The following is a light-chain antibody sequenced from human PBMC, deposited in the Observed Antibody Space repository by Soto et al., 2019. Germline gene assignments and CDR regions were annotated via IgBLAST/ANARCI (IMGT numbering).Light chain of an antibody. Sequence: DIVLTQSPGTLSLSPGERATLSCRASETVSGSYLAWYQQKPGQAPRLPIYGAYNRATGIPDRFSGSGSGTDFTLTISRLEPEDFAVYYCQQYGSSRTFGQGTKVEIK. CDR1: ETVSGSY. J-gene: IGKJ1*01. CDR3: QQYGSSRT. V-gene: IGKV3-20*01. CDR2: GAY.